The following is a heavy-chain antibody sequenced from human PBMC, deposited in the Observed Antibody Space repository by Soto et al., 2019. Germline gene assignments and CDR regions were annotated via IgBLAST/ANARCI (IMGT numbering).Heavy chain of an antibody. Sequence: QVQLVESGGGVVQPGRSLRLSCAASGFTFSSYAMHWVRQAPGKGLEWVAVISYDGSNKYYADSVKGRITISRDNSKNTLYLQMNSLRAEDTAVYYCARDDVDTAMVYYYYGMDVWGQGTTVTVSS. CDR3: ARDDVDTAMVYYYYGMDV. CDR2: ISYDGSNK. V-gene: IGHV3-30-3*01. CDR1: GFTFSSYA. J-gene: IGHJ6*02. D-gene: IGHD5-18*01.